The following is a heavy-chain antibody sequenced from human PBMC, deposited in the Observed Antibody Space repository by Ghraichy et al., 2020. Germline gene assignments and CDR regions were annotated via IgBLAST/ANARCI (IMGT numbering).Heavy chain of an antibody. J-gene: IGHJ6*02. Sequence: SETLSLTCAVYGGSFSGYYWSWIRQPPGKGLEWIGEINHSGSTNYNPSLKSRVTISVDTSKNQFSLKLSSVTAADTAVYYCARGRDSSSPTSYYYYGMDVWGQGTTVTVSS. CDR1: GGSFSGYY. V-gene: IGHV4-34*01. CDR2: INHSGST. CDR3: ARGRDSSSPTSYYYYGMDV. D-gene: IGHD6-13*01.